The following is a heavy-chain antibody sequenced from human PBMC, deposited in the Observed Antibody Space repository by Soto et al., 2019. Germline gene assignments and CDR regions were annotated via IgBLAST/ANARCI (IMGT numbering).Heavy chain of an antibody. D-gene: IGHD6-19*01. V-gene: IGHV4-59*01. CDR3: AREGYSSGWLQDHHYYYGMDV. J-gene: IGHJ6*02. CDR1: DGSISSYY. Sequence: SETHSLTCTVSDGSISSYYWSWIRQTPGKGLEWIGYIYYSGSTNYNPSLKSRVTISVDTSKNQFSLKLSSVTAADTAVYYCAREGYSSGWLQDHHYYYGMDVWGQGTTVTVSS. CDR2: IYYSGST.